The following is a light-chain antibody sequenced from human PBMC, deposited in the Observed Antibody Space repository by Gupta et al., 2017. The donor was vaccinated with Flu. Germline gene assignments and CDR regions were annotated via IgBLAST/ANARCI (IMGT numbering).Light chain of an antibody. CDR1: SSDVGRYNY. Sequence: QSALTQPASVSGSPGQSITLSRPVTSSDVGRYNYVSWYQHHPGKAPKLLIYEVSNRPSGVSDRFSGSKSGNTASLTISGLQAEDEADYYCSSYTSSSTLVFGRGTKLTVL. CDR2: EVS. J-gene: IGLJ2*01. V-gene: IGLV2-14*01. CDR3: SSYTSSSTLV.